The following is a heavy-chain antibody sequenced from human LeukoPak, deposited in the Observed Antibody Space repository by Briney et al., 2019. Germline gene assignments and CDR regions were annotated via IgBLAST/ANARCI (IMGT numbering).Heavy chain of an antibody. CDR2: IRSKANSYAT. CDR1: GFTFSGSA. J-gene: IGHJ4*02. CDR3: TRLPYSSSSSVDY. Sequence: GGSLRLSCAASGFTFSGSAMHWVRQASGKGLEWVGSIRSKANSYATAYAASVKGRFTISRDDSKNTAYLQVNSLKTEDTAVYYCTRLPYSSSSSVDYWGQGTLVTVSS. V-gene: IGHV3-73*01. D-gene: IGHD6-6*01.